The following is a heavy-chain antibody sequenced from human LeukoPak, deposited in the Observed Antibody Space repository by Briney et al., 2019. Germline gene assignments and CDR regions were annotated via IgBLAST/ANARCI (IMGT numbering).Heavy chain of an antibody. D-gene: IGHD3-3*01. CDR3: ARRPWSGLMDV. V-gene: IGHV4-4*09. J-gene: IGHJ6*03. Sequence: PSETLSLTCTVSGGSISSYYWYWIRQPPGKGLEWIGYIYTSGSTNYNPSLKSRVTISVDTSKNQFSLKLSSVTAADTAVYYCARRPWSGLMDVWGKGTTVTVSS. CDR1: GGSISSYY. CDR2: IYTSGST.